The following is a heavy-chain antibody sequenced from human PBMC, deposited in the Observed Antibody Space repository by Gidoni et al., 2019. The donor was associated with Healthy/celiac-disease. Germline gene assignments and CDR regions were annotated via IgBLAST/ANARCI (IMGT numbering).Heavy chain of an antibody. Sequence: EVQLVESGGGLVKPGGSLRLSCAASGFTFSNAWMNWVRQAPGKGLEWVGRIKSKTDGGTTDYAAPVKGRFTSSRDDSKNTLYLQMNSLKTEDTAVYYCTTDPNDSSGYYYGVDYWGQGTLVTVSS. V-gene: IGHV3-15*07. D-gene: IGHD3-22*01. CDR3: TTDPNDSSGYYYGVDY. CDR2: IKSKTDGGTT. CDR1: GFTFSNAW. J-gene: IGHJ4*02.